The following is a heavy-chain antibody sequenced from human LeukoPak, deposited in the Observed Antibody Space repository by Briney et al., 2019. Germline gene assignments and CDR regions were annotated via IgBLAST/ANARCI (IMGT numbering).Heavy chain of an antibody. D-gene: IGHD2-2*01. J-gene: IGHJ5*02. CDR1: GYTFTSYD. CDR2: MNPNSGNT. Sequence: GASVKVSCKASGYTFTSYDINWVRQATGQGLGWMGWMNPNSGNTGYAQKFQGRVTMTRNTSISTAYMELSSLRSADTAVYYCARGYGDIVVVPAAPGALNWFDPWGQGTLVTVSS. V-gene: IGHV1-8*01. CDR3: ARGYGDIVVVPAAPGALNWFDP.